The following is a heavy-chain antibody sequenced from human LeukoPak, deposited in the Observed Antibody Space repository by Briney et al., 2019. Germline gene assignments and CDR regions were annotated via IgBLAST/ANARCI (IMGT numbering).Heavy chain of an antibody. CDR1: GGSFSGYY. Sequence: SETLSLTCAVHGGSFSGYYWSWIRQPPGKGLELIGEIHHDGSTNYNPSLKSRVTISVDTSKNQFPLKLSSVTAADTAVYYCARGPYYYDSSGYHYWGQGTLVTVSS. J-gene: IGHJ4*02. V-gene: IGHV4-34*01. D-gene: IGHD3-22*01. CDR2: IHHDGST. CDR3: ARGPYYYDSSGYHY.